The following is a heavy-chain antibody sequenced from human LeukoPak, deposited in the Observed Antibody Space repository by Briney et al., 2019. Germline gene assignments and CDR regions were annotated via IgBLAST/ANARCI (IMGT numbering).Heavy chain of an antibody. Sequence: GGSLRLSCAASGFTFSSDAMRWVRQAPGKGLEWVSAIRSSGGSTYYADSVRGRFIISRDSSKNTLYLQMNSLRAEDTAVYYCAELGITMIGGVWGKGTTVTISS. V-gene: IGHV3-23*01. D-gene: IGHD3-10*02. J-gene: IGHJ6*04. CDR2: IRSSGGST. CDR3: AELGITMIGGV. CDR1: GFTFSSDA.